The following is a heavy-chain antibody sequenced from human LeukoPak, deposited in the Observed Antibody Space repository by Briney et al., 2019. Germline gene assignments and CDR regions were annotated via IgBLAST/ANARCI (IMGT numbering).Heavy chain of an antibody. CDR2: IYPNSGAT. CDR1: GYTFTGYY. V-gene: IGHV1-2*02. CDR3: GTLLSNGPFDY. Sequence: ASVNVSCQASGYTFTGYYMHWVRPAPGQGRDGMGWIYPNSGATKYAQKFQGRVAMTRDTSISTAYMELSGLRSDDTAVYYCGTLLSNGPFDYWGQGSLVTVSS. J-gene: IGHJ4*02.